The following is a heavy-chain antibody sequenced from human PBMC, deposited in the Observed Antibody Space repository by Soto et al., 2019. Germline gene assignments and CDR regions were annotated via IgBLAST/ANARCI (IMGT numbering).Heavy chain of an antibody. Sequence: SETLSLTCTVSGGSISSYYWSWIRQPPGKGLEWIGYIYYSGSTNYNPSLKSRVTISVDTSKNQFSLKLSSVTAADTAVYYCARTGAHGYYDILTGYYKPLYYYYYYYMDVWGKGTTVTVSS. CDR3: ARTGAHGYYDILTGYYKPLYYYYYYYMDV. V-gene: IGHV4-59*01. CDR2: IYYSGST. J-gene: IGHJ6*03. D-gene: IGHD3-9*01. CDR1: GGSISSYY.